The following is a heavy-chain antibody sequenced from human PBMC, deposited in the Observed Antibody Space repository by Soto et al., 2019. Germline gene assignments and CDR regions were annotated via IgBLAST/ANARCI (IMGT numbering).Heavy chain of an antibody. CDR1: GVRLWNHY. D-gene: IGHD3-22*01. CDR3: VRDTYFPDSSGYTPCFGY. Sequence: GGCMRLAGAGCGVRLWNHYIAGARKAPGKGLEWVGRSRDKAQGYSTAYAASVKGRFTTSRDESKNSVYLQMNSLKTEDTAVYYCVRDTYFPDSSGYTPCFGYPGERTLGTVSS. J-gene: IGHJ4*01. V-gene: IGHV3-72*01. CDR2: SRDKAQGYST.